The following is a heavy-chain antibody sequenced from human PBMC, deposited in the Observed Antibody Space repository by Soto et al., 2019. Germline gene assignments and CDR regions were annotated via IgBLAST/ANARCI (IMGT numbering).Heavy chain of an antibody. CDR2: INHSGST. Sequence: SETLSLTCAVYGGSFSGYYWSWIRQPPGKGLEWIGEINHSGSTNYNPSLKSRVTISVDTSKNQFSLKLSSVTAADTAVYYCARGFGVRGGNWFDPWGQGTLVTVSS. J-gene: IGHJ5*02. CDR1: GGSFSGYY. V-gene: IGHV4-34*01. D-gene: IGHD3-10*01. CDR3: ARGFGVRGGNWFDP.